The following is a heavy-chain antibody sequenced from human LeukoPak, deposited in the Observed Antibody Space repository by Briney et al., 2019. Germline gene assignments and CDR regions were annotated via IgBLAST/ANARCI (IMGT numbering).Heavy chain of an antibody. CDR2: IYYSGST. Sequence: SQTLSLTCTVSGCSISSGGYYWSWIRQQPGKSLEWIGYIYYSGSTYYNPSLKSRVTISVDTSKNQFSLKLSSVTAADTAVYYCAREGGTRAYYYYGMDVWGQGTTVTVSS. CDR3: AREGGTRAYYYYGMDV. CDR1: GCSISSGGYY. J-gene: IGHJ6*02. V-gene: IGHV4-31*03. D-gene: IGHD6-25*01.